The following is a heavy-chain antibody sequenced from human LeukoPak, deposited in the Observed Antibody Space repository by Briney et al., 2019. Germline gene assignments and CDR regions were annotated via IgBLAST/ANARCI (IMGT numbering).Heavy chain of an antibody. CDR2: ISSSGSTI. Sequence: GGSLRLSRAASGFTFSSYAMSWARQAPGKGLEWVSYISSSGSTIYYADSVKGRFTIPRDNAKNSLYLQMNSLRAEDTAVYYCAELGITMIGGVWGKGTTVTISS. V-gene: IGHV3-48*03. CDR3: AELGITMIGGV. D-gene: IGHD3-10*02. CDR1: GFTFSSYA. J-gene: IGHJ6*04.